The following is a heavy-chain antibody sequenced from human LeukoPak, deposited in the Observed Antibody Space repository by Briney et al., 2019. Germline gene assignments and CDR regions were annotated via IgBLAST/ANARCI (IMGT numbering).Heavy chain of an antibody. CDR2: INQDGSEK. CDR1: GFTLSRYW. V-gene: IGHV3-7*05. Sequence: GGSLRLSCAASGFTLSRYWMSWVRQAPGKGLEWVANINQDGSEKNYVDSVKGRFTTSRDNAKNSLYLQMNSLRAEDTAVYFCARAYQTDYWGQGTLVTVSS. J-gene: IGHJ4*02. CDR3: ARAYQTDY. D-gene: IGHD2-2*01.